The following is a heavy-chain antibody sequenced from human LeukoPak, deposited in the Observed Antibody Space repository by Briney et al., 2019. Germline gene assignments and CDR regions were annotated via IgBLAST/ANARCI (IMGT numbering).Heavy chain of an antibody. CDR3: AKYPEFGWPIY. Sequence: GGSLRLSCAASGFTFSSYAMTWVRQAPGKGLEWVSAISGSGGSTYYADSVKARFTISRDNSKNTLCLQMNSLRAEDGAVYYCAKYPEFGWPIYWGQGTLVTVSS. D-gene: IGHD3-10*01. CDR1: GFTFSSYA. CDR2: ISGSGGST. J-gene: IGHJ4*02. V-gene: IGHV3-23*01.